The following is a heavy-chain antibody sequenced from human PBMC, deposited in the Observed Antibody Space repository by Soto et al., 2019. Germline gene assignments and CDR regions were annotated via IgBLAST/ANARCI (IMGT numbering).Heavy chain of an antibody. CDR1: GFTFRSYG. CDR3: AKPPVGYYYYGMDV. Sequence: EVQLLESGGGLVQPGGSLRLSCAASGFTFRSYGMSWVRQAPGKGLEWVSTISDSGANTYYADSVKGRFTVSRDNSKNTVYLQMNSLRAEDTAVYYCAKPPVGYYYYGMDVWGQGTTVTVSS. V-gene: IGHV3-23*01. J-gene: IGHJ6*02. D-gene: IGHD1-26*01. CDR2: ISDSGANT.